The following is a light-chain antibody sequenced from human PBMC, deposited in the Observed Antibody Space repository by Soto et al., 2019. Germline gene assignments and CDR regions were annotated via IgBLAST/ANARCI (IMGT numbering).Light chain of an antibody. V-gene: IGKV3-20*01. J-gene: IGKJ4*01. Sequence: EILLTQSPGTLSLSPGESGTLSCRAGQALSSSSLAWYQQKPGQAPRLLIYGASSRATGIPDRFSGSGSGTDFTLTISRLEPEDFAVYYCQQYGSSPLTFGGGTKVDIK. CDR2: GAS. CDR1: QALSSSS. CDR3: QQYGSSPLT.